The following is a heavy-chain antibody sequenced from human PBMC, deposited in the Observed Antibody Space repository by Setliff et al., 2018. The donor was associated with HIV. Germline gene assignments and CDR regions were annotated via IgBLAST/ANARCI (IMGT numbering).Heavy chain of an antibody. CDR3: AREKFWSGYYTGDNYYYMDV. J-gene: IGHJ6*03. CDR2: IYYSGST. Sequence: PSETLSLTCTVSGGSISSSSYYWGWIRQPPGKGLEWIGIIYYSGSTYYNPSLKRRGAISVDTSKNQFSLKLTSVTTADTAVYYCAREKFWSGYYTGDNYYYMDVWGKGTTVTVSS. D-gene: IGHD3-3*01. CDR1: GGSISSSSYY. V-gene: IGHV4-39*02.